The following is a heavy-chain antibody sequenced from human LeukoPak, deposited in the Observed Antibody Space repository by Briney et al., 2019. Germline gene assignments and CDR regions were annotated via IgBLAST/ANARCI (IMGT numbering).Heavy chain of an antibody. CDR1: GYTFTSYY. CDR3: ARDAAVLADTAMVYYFDY. V-gene: IGHV1-2*02. J-gene: IGHJ4*02. CDR2: INPNSGGT. Sequence: ASVKVSCKASGYTFTSYYMHWVRQAPGQGLEWMGWINPNSGGTNYAQKFQGRVTMTRDTSISTAYMELSRLRSDDTAVYYCARDAAVLADTAMVYYFDYWGQGTLVTVSS. D-gene: IGHD5-18*01.